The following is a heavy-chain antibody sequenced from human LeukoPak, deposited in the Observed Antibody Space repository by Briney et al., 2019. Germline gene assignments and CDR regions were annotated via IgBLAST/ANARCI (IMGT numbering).Heavy chain of an antibody. CDR1: GFSLSSYA. D-gene: IGHD1-26*01. Sequence: GGSLRLPCEASGFSLSSYAFHWVRQAPGKGLEWVSFVSFDGRNKNYADSVRGRFTISRDNSKNTLYLEMNSVTYEDTAVYFCVRIVGHTTTDFWGQGTIVTVSS. J-gene: IGHJ4*02. CDR2: VSFDGRNK. V-gene: IGHV3-30-3*01. CDR3: VRIVGHTTTDF.